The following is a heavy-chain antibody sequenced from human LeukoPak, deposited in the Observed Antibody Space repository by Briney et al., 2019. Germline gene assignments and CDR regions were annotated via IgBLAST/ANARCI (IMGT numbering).Heavy chain of an antibody. CDR3: ARVKKLMPEFEF. J-gene: IGHJ4*02. D-gene: IGHD2-2*01. V-gene: IGHV1-2*02. Sequence: ASVKVSCKASGYSFSSSGISWVRQAPGQGLEWMGWINPNSGATKYAQKFQGRVSMTRDTSINTAYMDLTNLRSDDTAIFYCARVKKLMPEFEFWGQGTLVTVSS. CDR1: GYSFSSSG. CDR2: INPNSGAT.